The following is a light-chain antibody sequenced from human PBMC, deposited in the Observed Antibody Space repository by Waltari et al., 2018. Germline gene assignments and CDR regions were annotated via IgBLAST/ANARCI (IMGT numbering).Light chain of an antibody. CDR2: DAS. V-gene: IGKV3-11*01. CDR3: QQRSNWPPT. J-gene: IGKJ5*01. CDR1: QSIDSY. Sequence: EIVLTQSPATLSLSPGERATLSCRASQSIDSYLAWYLQKPGQAPRLLIFDASNRATDIPARFSGSGFGTDFTLTISSLEPEDFGVYYCQQRSNWPPTFGQGTRLEIK.